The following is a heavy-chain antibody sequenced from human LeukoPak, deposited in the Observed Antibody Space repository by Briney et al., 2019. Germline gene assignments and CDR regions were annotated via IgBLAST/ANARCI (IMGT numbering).Heavy chain of an antibody. CDR2: ISGSGGST. CDR1: GFTFSSYA. CDR3: AKVYSHCSSTSCYAFSFDY. Sequence: GGSLRLSCAASGFTFSSYAMSWVRQAPGKGLEWVSAISGSGGSTYYADSVKGRFTISRDNSKNTLYLQMNSLRAEDTAVYYCAKVYSHCSSTSCYAFSFDYWGQGTLVTVSS. J-gene: IGHJ4*02. D-gene: IGHD2-2*01. V-gene: IGHV3-23*01.